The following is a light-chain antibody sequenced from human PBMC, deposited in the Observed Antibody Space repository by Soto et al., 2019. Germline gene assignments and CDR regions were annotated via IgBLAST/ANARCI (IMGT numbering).Light chain of an antibody. J-gene: IGKJ1*01. CDR1: QSVSNY. CDR2: GAS. CDR3: QQYGTFRT. V-gene: IGKV3-20*01. Sequence: EIVLTQSPGTLSLSPGERATLSCRASQSVSNYLAWYQQKPGQAPRLLIYGASSRATGIPDRFSGSGSGTDFTLTISRLEPEDFAVYYCQQYGTFRTFGQGTKEEIK.